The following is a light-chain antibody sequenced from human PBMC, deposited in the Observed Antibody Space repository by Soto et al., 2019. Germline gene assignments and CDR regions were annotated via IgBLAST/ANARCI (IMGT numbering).Light chain of an antibody. CDR1: SGHSSYA. Sequence: QAVVTQSPSASASLGASVKLTCTLSSGHSSYAIARHQQQPEKGPRYLMKLNSDGSHSKGDGIPDRFSGSTSGAERYLTIAGVQSEDEADYYCQSCGRGILFGGGTKLTVL. J-gene: IGLJ2*01. CDR3: QSCGRGIL. CDR2: LNSDGSH. V-gene: IGLV4-69*01.